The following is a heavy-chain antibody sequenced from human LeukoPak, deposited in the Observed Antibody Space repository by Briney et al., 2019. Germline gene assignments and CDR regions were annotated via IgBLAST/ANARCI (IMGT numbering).Heavy chain of an antibody. J-gene: IGHJ4*02. Sequence: ASVKVSCKASGYTFTAYYIHWLRQAPGQGPEWVGWIKPDSGSSHYAQKFQGRVTMTRDTSSNSAYMDLTSLKSDDTALYYCARARVPIAVAGLYYFDYWGQGALVTVSS. CDR2: IKPDSGSS. CDR1: GYTFTAYY. CDR3: ARARVPIAVAGLYYFDY. V-gene: IGHV1-2*02. D-gene: IGHD6-19*01.